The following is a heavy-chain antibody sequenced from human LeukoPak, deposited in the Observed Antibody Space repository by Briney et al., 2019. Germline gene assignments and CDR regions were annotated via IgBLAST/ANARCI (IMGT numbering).Heavy chain of an antibody. Sequence: GGSLRLSCAAYGFTFSSYAMSWVRQAPGKGLEWVSAISGSGGSTYYADSVKGRFTISRDNSKNTLYLQMNSLRAEDTAVYYCAKDYYGSGSAAYFDYWGQGTLVTVSS. CDR2: ISGSGGST. D-gene: IGHD3-10*01. CDR1: GFTFSSYA. J-gene: IGHJ4*02. V-gene: IGHV3-23*01. CDR3: AKDYYGSGSAAYFDY.